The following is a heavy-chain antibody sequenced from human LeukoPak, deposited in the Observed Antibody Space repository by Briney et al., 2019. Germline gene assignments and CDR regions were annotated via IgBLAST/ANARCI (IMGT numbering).Heavy chain of an antibody. CDR2: INHSGST. V-gene: IGHV4-34*01. D-gene: IGHD6-19*01. J-gene: IGHJ5*02. CDR1: GGSFSGYY. CDR3: ARVYSSGWYVGGWFDP. Sequence: SETLSLTCAVYGGSFSGYYWSWIRQPPGKGLEWIGEINHSGSTNYNPSLKSRVTISVDTSKNQWSLKLTSVTAADTAVYYCARVYSSGWYVGGWFDPWGQGTLVTVSS.